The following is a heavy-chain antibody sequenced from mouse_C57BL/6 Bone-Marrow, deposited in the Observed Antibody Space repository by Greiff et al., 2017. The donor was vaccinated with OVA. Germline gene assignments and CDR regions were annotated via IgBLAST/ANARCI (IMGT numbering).Heavy chain of an antibody. J-gene: IGHJ2*01. Sequence: EVKLMASGGGLVKPGGSLKLSCAASGFTFSDSGMHWVRQAPEKGLEWVAYISSGSSTIYYADTVKGRFTISRDNAKNTLFLQMTSLRSEDTAMYYCAKGDYDYPYYFDYWGQGTTLTVSS. CDR2: ISSGSSTI. CDR1: GFTFSDSG. V-gene: IGHV5-17*01. CDR3: AKGDYDYPYYFDY. D-gene: IGHD2-4*01.